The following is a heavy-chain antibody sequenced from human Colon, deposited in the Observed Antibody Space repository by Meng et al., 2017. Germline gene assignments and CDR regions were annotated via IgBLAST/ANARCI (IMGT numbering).Heavy chain of an antibody. CDR3: ASAHYDSSGSVDY. J-gene: IGHJ4*02. CDR2: INTGNGYT. Sequence: QVQLIQSGAEVKRPGASVKVSCQASGYTFTSYTLHGVRQAPGQRLEWMGWINTGNGYTKYSQKFQDRVTITRDTSASTAYMELSSLRSEDTAVYYCASAHYDSSGSVDYWGQGTLVTVSS. CDR1: GYTFTSYT. D-gene: IGHD3-22*01. V-gene: IGHV1-3*04.